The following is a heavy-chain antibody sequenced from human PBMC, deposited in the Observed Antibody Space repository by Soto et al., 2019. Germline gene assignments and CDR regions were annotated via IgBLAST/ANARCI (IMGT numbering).Heavy chain of an antibody. CDR2: MNPNSGNT. CDR3: AREREKVFWVGYYSRRSYYYYYMDV. V-gene: IGHV1-8*01. D-gene: IGHD3-3*01. CDR1: GYTFTSYD. Sequence: VASVKVSCKASGYTFTSYDINWVRQATGQGLEWMGWMNPNSGNTGYAQKFQGRVTMTRNTSISTAYMELSSLRSEDTAVYYCAREREKVFWVGYYSRRSYYYYYMDVGGKGTTVTVSS. J-gene: IGHJ6*03.